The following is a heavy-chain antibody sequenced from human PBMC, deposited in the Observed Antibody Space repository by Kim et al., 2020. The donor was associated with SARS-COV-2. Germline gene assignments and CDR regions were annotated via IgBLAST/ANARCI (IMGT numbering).Heavy chain of an antibody. CDR3: ARTGSGSYYGEIDY. V-gene: IGHV3-30*01. Sequence: ADSVKGRFTISRDNSKNTLYLQMNRLRAEDTDVYYCARTGSGSYYGEIDYWGQGALVTVSS. J-gene: IGHJ4*02. D-gene: IGHD1-26*01.